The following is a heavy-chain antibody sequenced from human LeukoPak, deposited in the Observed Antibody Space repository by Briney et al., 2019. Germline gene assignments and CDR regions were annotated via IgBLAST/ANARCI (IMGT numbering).Heavy chain of an antibody. CDR2: IYSSGST. CDR1: GVSVSSGSNY. D-gene: IGHD3-16*01. V-gene: IGHV4-61*01. J-gene: IGHJ4*02. Sequence: SETLSLTCTVSGVSVSSGSNYWSWIRQPPGKGLEWIGYIYSSGSTDYNPSLKSRVTISVDTAKNQFSLKLSSVTAADTAVYYCVRDSEGDGNFDYWGQGTLVTVSS. CDR3: VRDSEGDGNFDY.